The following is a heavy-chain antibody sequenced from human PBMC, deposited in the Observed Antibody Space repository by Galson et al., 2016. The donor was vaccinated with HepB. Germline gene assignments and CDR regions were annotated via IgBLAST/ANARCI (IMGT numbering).Heavy chain of an antibody. D-gene: IGHD2-15*01. Sequence: SLRLSCAASGFTSSSYWVNWVRQAPGKGLEWVSSITTETSYILCADSLKGRFTISGDNSTTLVFLQINSLRAEDTALFRWASGGLRPTPGTYFFDFWGQGTLLTVSS. J-gene: IGHJ4*02. CDR1: GFTSSSYW. CDR2: ITTETSYI. V-gene: IGHV3-21*01. CDR3: ASGGLRPTPGTYFFDF.